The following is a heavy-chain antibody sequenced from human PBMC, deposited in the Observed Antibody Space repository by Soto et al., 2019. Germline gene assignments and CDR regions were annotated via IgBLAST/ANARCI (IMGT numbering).Heavy chain of an antibody. D-gene: IGHD3-10*01. CDR3: AKDRSYGSGVYFDY. V-gene: IGHV3-30*18. CDR1: GFTFSSYG. J-gene: IGHJ4*02. Sequence: GESLKISCAASGFTFSSYGMHWVRQAPGKGLEWVAVISYDGSNKYYADSVKGRFTISRDNSKNTLYLQMNSLRAEDTAVYYCAKDRSYGSGVYFDYWGQGTLVTVSS. CDR2: ISYDGSNK.